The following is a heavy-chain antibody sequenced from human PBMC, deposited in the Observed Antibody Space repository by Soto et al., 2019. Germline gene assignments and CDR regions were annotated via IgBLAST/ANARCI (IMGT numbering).Heavy chain of an antibody. CDR3: ARGRDYDTSGLWFDP. D-gene: IGHD3-22*01. V-gene: IGHV4-31*03. CDR2: IYYSEST. J-gene: IGHJ5*02. Sequence: QVQLQESGPGLVKPSQTLSLTCTVSGGSISSGSSYWSWIRQYPGKGLEWIGYIYYSESTYYNPSLKXRXTXXVDTSKNQFSLKLSSVTVADTAVYYCARGRDYDTSGLWFDPWGQGTLVTVSS. CDR1: GGSISSGSSY.